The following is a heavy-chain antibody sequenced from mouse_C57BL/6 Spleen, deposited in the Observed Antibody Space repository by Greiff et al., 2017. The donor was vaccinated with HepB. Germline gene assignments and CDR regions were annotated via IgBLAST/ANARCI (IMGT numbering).Heavy chain of an antibody. CDR3: ARSVGYYYGSSYDYFDY. CDR2: IDPSDSYT. D-gene: IGHD1-1*01. Sequence: VQLQQSGAELVMPGASVKLSCKASGYTFTSYWMHWVKQRPGQGLEWIGEIDPSDSYTNYNQKFKGKSTLTVDKSSSTAYMQLSGLTSEDSAVYYCARSVGYYYGSSYDYFDYWGQGTTLTVSS. CDR1: GYTFTSYW. V-gene: IGHV1-69*01. J-gene: IGHJ2*01.